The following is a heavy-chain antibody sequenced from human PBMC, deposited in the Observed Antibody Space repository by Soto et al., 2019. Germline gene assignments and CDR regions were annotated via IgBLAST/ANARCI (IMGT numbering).Heavy chain of an antibody. V-gene: IGHV3-74*03. CDR1: GFTFSGHW. Sequence: EVQLVESGGDLVQPGGSLGLSCAASGFTFSGHWMHWVRQVPGKGLEWVSRINTDGGTSAYADSVKGRFTISRDNAKNTLYLQMNALRAEDTAVYYCAREAGYCSRTSCYRRAFDTWGQGTTVTVSS. CDR3: AREAGYCSRTSCYRRAFDT. J-gene: IGHJ3*02. D-gene: IGHD2-2*01. CDR2: INTDGGTS.